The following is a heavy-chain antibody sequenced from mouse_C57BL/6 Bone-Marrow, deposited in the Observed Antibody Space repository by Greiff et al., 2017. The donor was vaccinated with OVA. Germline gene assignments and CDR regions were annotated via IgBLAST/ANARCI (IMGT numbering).Heavy chain of an antibody. CDR3: ATEGGYYYYGRSRDWYFDV. D-gene: IGHD1-1*01. Sequence: QVQLQQPGTELVKPGASVKLSCKASGYTFTSYWMHWVKQRPGQGLEWIGNINPSKGGTNYNEKFKSKATLTVDKSSSNAYMQISRLTSKDSAVYYCATEGGYYYYGRSRDWYFDVWGTGTTVTVSS. CDR1: GYTFTSYW. V-gene: IGHV1-53*01. J-gene: IGHJ1*03. CDR2: INPSKGGT.